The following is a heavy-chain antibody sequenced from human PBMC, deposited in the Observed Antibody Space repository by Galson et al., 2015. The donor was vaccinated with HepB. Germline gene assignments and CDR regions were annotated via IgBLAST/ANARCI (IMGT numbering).Heavy chain of an antibody. V-gene: IGHV3-7*01. J-gene: IGHJ2*01. CDR2: IKQDGSEK. CDR3: AASSSYWYFDL. D-gene: IGHD6-13*01. Sequence: SLRLSCAASGFTFSSYWMSWVRQAPGKGLEWVANIKQDGSEKYYVDSVKGRFTISRDNAKNSLYLQMNSLRAEDTAVYYCAASSSYWYFDLWGRGTLVTVSS. CDR1: GFTFSSYW.